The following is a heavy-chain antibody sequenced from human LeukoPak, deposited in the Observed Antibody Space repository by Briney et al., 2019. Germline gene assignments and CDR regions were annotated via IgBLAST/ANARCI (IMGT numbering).Heavy chain of an antibody. CDR3: ARGTMITYYYGMDV. D-gene: IGHD3-16*01. CDR1: GFTFNYHA. V-gene: IGHV3-30*14. Sequence: PGGSLRLSCAASGFTFNYHAMHWVRQAPGKGLEWVAVISYDGSNKYYADSVKGRFTISRDNSKNTLYLQMNSLRAEDTAVYYCARGTMITYYYGMDVWGQGTTVTVSS. CDR2: ISYDGSNK. J-gene: IGHJ6*02.